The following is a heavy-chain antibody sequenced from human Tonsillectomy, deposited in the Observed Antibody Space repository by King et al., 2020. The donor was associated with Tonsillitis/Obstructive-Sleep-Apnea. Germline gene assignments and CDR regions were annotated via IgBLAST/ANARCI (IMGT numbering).Heavy chain of an antibody. V-gene: IGHV5-51*01. J-gene: IGHJ3*02. Sequence: QLVQSGAEVKKPGESLKISCKGSGYSFTSYWSGWVRQIPGKGLEWMGIIYPGDSETRYSPSFQGQVTISADKSISTAYLQWSSLKASDTAMYYCARPAPSLNDAFDIWGQGTMVTVSS. CDR3: ARPAPSLNDAFDI. CDR1: GYSFTSYW. CDR2: IYPGDSET.